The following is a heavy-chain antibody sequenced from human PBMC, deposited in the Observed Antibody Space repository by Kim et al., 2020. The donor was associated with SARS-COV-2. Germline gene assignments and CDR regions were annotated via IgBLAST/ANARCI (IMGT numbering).Heavy chain of an antibody. J-gene: IGHJ4*02. V-gene: IGHV3-9*01. CDR1: GFTFHDYA. CDR2: IRLNSGTI. CDR3: AKGGTVRDFQY. D-gene: IGHD2-21*02. Sequence: SLRLSCAASGFTFHDYAMHWVRQAPGKGLECVSGIRLNSGTIGYADSVKGRFTISSDNAKNSLFLQMKSLRTEDTAFYNCAKGGTVRDFQYWGRGTLVTVSS.